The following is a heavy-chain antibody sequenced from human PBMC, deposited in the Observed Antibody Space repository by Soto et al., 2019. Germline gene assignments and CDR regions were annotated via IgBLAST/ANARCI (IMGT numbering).Heavy chain of an antibody. CDR3: ARGSSDYVWGSYRYRYLDY. Sequence: QVQLQESGPGLVKPSETLSLTCTVSGGSVSSGSYYWSWIRQPPGKGLEWIGYIYYSGSTNYNPSLRSRVTKAVDTSKHQFALKRRSVTAADTAVYYCARGSSDYVWGSYRYRYLDYWGKGTLVTVSS. CDR2: IYYSGST. CDR1: GGSVSSGSYY. J-gene: IGHJ4*02. D-gene: IGHD3-16*02. V-gene: IGHV4-61*01.